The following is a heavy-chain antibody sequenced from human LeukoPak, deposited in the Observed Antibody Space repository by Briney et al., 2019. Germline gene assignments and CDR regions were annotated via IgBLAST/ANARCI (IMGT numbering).Heavy chain of an antibody. V-gene: IGHV5-10-1*01. CDR2: IDPGDSQT. J-gene: IGHJ3*02. Sequence: GESLRISCKGSGYSFSGYWISWVRQMPGKGLEWMGKIDPGDSQTIYSPSFQGHVIISIDKSISTAYLQWNSLKASDSAMYFCAVKGVVVGGLDIWGQGTKVAVSS. D-gene: IGHD2-21*01. CDR1: GYSFSGYW. CDR3: AVKGVVVGGLDI.